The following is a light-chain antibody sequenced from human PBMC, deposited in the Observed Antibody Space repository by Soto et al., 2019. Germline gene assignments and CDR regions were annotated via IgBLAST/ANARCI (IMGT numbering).Light chain of an antibody. J-gene: IGLJ2*01. CDR2: DVN. CDR1: SSDVGGYNF. Sequence: QSALTQPASVSGSPGQSIAISCTGTSSDVGGYNFVSWYQQHPGKAPKLMIYDVNIRPSGISNRFSGSKSGNTASLTISGLQADDEADYYCSSYSGSSTLVVFGGGTKVTVL. V-gene: IGLV2-14*01. CDR3: SSYSGSSTLVV.